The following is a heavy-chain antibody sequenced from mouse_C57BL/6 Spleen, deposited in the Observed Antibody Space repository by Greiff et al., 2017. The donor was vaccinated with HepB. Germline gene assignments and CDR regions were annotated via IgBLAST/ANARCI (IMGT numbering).Heavy chain of an antibody. CDR1: GYAFTNYL. J-gene: IGHJ2*01. Sequence: VQVVESGAELVRPGTSVKVSCKASGYAFTNYLIEWVKQRPGQGLEWIGVINPGSGGTNYNEKFKGKATLTADKSSSTAYMQLSSLTSEDSAVYFCARFTTLGYYFDYWGQGTTLTVSS. D-gene: IGHD1-1*01. CDR2: INPGSGGT. V-gene: IGHV1-54*01. CDR3: ARFTTLGYYFDY.